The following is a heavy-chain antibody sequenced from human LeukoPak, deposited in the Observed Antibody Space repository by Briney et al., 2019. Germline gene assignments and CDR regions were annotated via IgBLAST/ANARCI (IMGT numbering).Heavy chain of an antibody. CDR3: ARVIASPLWRGFDP. V-gene: IGHV4-39*07. CDR1: GFTFSSYG. CDR2: IYYSGST. J-gene: IGHJ5*02. Sequence: GSLRLSCAASGFTFSSYGMSWVRQAPGKGLEWIGSIYYSGSTYYNPSLKSRVTISVDTSKNQFSLKLNSVTAADTAVYYCARVIASPLWRGFDPWGQGTLVTVSS. D-gene: IGHD6-13*01.